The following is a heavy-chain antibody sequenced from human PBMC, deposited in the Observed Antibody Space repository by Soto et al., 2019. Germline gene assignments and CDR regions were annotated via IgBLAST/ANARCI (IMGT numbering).Heavy chain of an antibody. CDR1: GFTFSSYE. CDR2: ISSSGTI. D-gene: IGHD5-12*01. J-gene: IGHJ3*02. V-gene: IGHV3-48*03. CDR3: TKEKSVMYSGYDAFDI. Sequence: PGGPLRLSCAASGFTFSSYEMDWVRQAPGKGLEWVAYISSSGTILYGESVKGRFTISRDNADNSLYLQMNGLTAEDTAVYYCTKEKSVMYSGYDAFDIWGRGTMVTVSS.